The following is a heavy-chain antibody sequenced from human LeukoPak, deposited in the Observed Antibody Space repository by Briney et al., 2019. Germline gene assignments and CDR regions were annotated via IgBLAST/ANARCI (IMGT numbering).Heavy chain of an antibody. CDR1: GFTVSSNY. Sequence: GGSLRLSCAASGFTVSSNYMSWVRQAPGKGLEWVSVIYSGGSTYYADSVKGRFTISRDNSKNTLYLQMNSLRAEDTAVYYCARGPPSSYSSYSGMDVWGQGTTVPVSS. V-gene: IGHV3-53*01. CDR3: ARGPPSSYSSYSGMDV. CDR2: IYSGGST. J-gene: IGHJ6*02.